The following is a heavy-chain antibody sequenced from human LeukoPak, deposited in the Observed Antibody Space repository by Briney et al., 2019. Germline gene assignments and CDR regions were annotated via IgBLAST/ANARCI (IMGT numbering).Heavy chain of an antibody. CDR2: ISGSGGST. CDR3: AKDRRFLDAFDI. Sequence: GGTLRLSCAASGFTFSSYGMSWVRQAPGKGLEWVSAISGSGGSTYYADSVKGRFTISRDNSKNTLYLQMNSLRAEDTAVYYCAKDRRFLDAFDIWGQGTMVTVSS. CDR1: GFTFSSYG. J-gene: IGHJ3*02. D-gene: IGHD3-3*01. V-gene: IGHV3-23*01.